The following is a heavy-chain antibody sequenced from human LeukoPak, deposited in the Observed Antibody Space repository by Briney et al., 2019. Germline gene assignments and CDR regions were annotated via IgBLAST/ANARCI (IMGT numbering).Heavy chain of an antibody. CDR3: ARVYDGYFDY. V-gene: IGHV1-18*01. CDR1: GGTFSSYA. CDR2: ISAYNGNT. D-gene: IGHD5/OR15-5a*01. J-gene: IGHJ4*02. Sequence: GSSVKVSCKASGGTFSSYAISWVRQAPGQGLEWMGWISAYNGNTNYAQKLQGRVTMTTDTSTSTAYMELRSLRSDDTAVYYCARVYDGYFDYWGQGTLVTVSS.